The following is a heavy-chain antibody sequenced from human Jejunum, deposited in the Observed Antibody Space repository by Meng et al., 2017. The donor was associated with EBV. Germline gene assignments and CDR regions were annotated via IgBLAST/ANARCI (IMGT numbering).Heavy chain of an antibody. Sequence: QVQLVQSGTEVKKPGASVKVSCKASGYTFTSYAMHWVRQAPGQRLEWMGWISPANGDTRYSQKFQGRVTFTRDTSTSTVYMDLSSLRPEDTAVYYCARDPCNGGACYNWFDPWGQGTLVTVSA. V-gene: IGHV1-3*01. CDR3: ARDPCNGGACYNWFDP. CDR1: GYTFTSYA. D-gene: IGHD2-21*02. J-gene: IGHJ5*02. CDR2: ISPANGDT.